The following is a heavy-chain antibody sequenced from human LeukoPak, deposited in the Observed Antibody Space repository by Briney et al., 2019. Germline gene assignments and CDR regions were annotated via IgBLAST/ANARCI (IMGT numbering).Heavy chain of an antibody. CDR2: ISGSGYST. V-gene: IGHV3-23*01. D-gene: IGHD1-1*01. CDR1: GSIFSSYA. Sequence: PGGSLRLSCAASGSIFSSYAMSWVRQAPGKGLQWVSTISGSGYSTYYADSVRGRFTISRDNSKNTLYLQTNSLRAEDTAVYYCARRPGLERHYFDYWGQGTLVTVSS. J-gene: IGHJ4*01. CDR3: ARRPGLERHYFDY.